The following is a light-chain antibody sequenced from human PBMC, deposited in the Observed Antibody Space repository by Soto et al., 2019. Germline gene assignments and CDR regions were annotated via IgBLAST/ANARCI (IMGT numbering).Light chain of an antibody. Sequence: QSVLTQPPAVSGAPGQRVTISCTGSSSNIGAGFDVHWYQQFPGAAPKLLIYSHRNRPSGVPDRFSGSKSGTSASLAITGLQAEDEADYYCQSYDSNLSGFVFGTGTKVTVL. J-gene: IGLJ1*01. CDR1: SSNIGAGFD. V-gene: IGLV1-40*01. CDR2: SHR. CDR3: QSYDSNLSGFV.